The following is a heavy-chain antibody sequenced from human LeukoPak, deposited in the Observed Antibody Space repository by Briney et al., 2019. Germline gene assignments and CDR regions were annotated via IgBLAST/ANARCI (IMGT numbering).Heavy chain of an antibody. D-gene: IGHD6-19*01. Sequence: ASVKVSCKASGYTFTSYGISWVRQASGQGLEWMGWITGYTGNTNYAQKMQGRVTMTTDTSTSTAYMELRSLRSDDTAVYYCARWVGSGWYGDYWGQGTLVTVSS. CDR3: ARWVGSGWYGDY. J-gene: IGHJ4*02. V-gene: IGHV1-18*01. CDR1: GYTFTSYG. CDR2: ITGYTGNT.